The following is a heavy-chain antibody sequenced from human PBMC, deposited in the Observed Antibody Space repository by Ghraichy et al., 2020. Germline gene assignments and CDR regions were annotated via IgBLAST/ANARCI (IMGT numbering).Heavy chain of an antibody. J-gene: IGHJ5*02. CDR3: ARTPTTITPFGVVWGGGWFDP. V-gene: IGHV1-69*13. Sequence: SVKVSCKASGGTFSTYAITWVRQAPGEGLEWMGGIIPIFGTTKYAQKFQGRVTITADESTSTAYMELSSLRSEDTAVYYCARTPTTITPFGVVWGGGWFDPWGQGTLVTVSS. D-gene: IGHD3-3*01. CDR2: IIPIFGTT. CDR1: GGTFSTYA.